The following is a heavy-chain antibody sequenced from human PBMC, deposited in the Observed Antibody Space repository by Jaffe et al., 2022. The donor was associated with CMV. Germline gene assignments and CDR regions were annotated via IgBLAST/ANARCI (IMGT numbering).Heavy chain of an antibody. J-gene: IGHJ2*01. CDR3: ARGNVVVVAAILRDWYFDL. V-gene: IGHV4-34*01. CDR1: GGSFSGYY. D-gene: IGHD2-15*01. CDR2: INHSGST. Sequence: QVQLQQWGAGLLKPSETLSLTCAVYGGSFSGYYWSWIRQPPGKGLEWIGEINHSGSTNYNPSLKSRVTISVDTSKNQFSLKLSSVTAADTAVYYCARGNVVVVAAILRDWYFDLWGRGTLVTVSS.